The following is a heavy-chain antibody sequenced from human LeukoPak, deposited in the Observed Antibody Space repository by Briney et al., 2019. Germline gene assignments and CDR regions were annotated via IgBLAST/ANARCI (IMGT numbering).Heavy chain of an antibody. CDR2: TYYRSKWYN. CDR3: VRDVGTTGWHTFDY. D-gene: IGHD3-9*01. Sequence: PSQTLSLTCAISGDSASSNNGAWNWIRQSPSRGLEWLVRTYYRSKWYNDYAGSLISRITISPDTSKNQFSLQLYSVIPEDTAVYYCVRDVGTTGWHTFDYWGQGTLVTVSS. V-gene: IGHV6-1*01. J-gene: IGHJ4*02. CDR1: GDSASSNNGA.